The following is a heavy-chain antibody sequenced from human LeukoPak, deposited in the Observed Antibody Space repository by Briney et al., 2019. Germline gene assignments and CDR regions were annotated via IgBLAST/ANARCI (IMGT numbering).Heavy chain of an antibody. CDR3: ARDTSAYYYGSGSYSDWYFDL. Sequence: PSQTLSLTCTVSGGSINSGGYYWSWIRQPPGKGLEWIGYIYYSGSTNYNPSLKSRVTISVDTSKNQFSLKLSSVTAADTAVYYCARDTSAYYYGSGSYSDWYFDLWGRGTLATVSS. V-gene: IGHV4-61*08. CDR1: GGSINSGGYY. D-gene: IGHD3-10*01. J-gene: IGHJ2*01. CDR2: IYYSGST.